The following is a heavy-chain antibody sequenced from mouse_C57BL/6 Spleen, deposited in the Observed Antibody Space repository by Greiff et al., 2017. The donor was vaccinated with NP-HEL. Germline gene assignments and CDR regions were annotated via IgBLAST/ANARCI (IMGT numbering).Heavy chain of an antibody. CDR3: ARGETTRFDY. Sequence: EVQRVESGPGLVKPSQSLSLTCSVTGYSITSGYYWNWIRQFPGNKLEWMGYISYDGSNNYNPSLKNRISITRDTSKNQFFLKLNSVTTEDTATYYCARGETTRFDYWGQGTTLTVSS. CDR2: ISYDGSN. D-gene: IGHD2-1*01. V-gene: IGHV3-6*01. J-gene: IGHJ2*01. CDR1: GYSITSGYY.